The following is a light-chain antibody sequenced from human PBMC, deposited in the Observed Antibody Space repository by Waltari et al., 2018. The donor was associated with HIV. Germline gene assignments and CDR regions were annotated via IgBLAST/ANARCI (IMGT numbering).Light chain of an antibody. CDR1: QSVSSSY. CDR2: GAS. J-gene: IGKJ2*01. V-gene: IGKV3-20*01. Sequence: ELVLPQSPGTLYLSPGERATLSCRASQSVSSSYLAWYQQKPGQAPRLLIYGASSRATGIPDRFSGSGSGTDFTLTISRLEPEDFAVYYCQQYGSSPYTFGQGTKLEIK. CDR3: QQYGSSPYT.